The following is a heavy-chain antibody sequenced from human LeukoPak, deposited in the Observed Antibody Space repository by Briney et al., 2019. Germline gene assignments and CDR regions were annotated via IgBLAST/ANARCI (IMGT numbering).Heavy chain of an antibody. V-gene: IGHV4-61*02. CDR1: GGSISSGSYY. CDR3: ARAPPEWELLSYFDY. D-gene: IGHD1-26*01. J-gene: IGHJ4*02. CDR2: IYTSGST. Sequence: SQTLSLTCSVSGGSISSGSYYWSWIRQPAGKGLEWIGRIYTSGSTNYNPSLKSRVTISVDTSKNQFSLKLSSVTAADTAVYYCARAPPEWELLSYFDYWGQGTLVTVSS.